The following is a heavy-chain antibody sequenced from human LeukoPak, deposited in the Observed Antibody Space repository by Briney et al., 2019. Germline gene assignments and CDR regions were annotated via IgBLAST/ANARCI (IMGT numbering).Heavy chain of an antibody. J-gene: IGHJ4*02. CDR3: VKDQTVVVTALLSY. V-gene: IGHV3-64D*09. D-gene: IGHD2-21*02. Sequence: AGGSLRLSCSASGFTFSSYAMHWVRQARGKGLEYVSAISGNGGSTYYVDSVKGRFTISRGNSKNTLYLQMSSLRAEDTAVYYCVKDQTVVVTALLSYWGQGTLVAVSS. CDR1: GFTFSSYA. CDR2: ISGNGGST.